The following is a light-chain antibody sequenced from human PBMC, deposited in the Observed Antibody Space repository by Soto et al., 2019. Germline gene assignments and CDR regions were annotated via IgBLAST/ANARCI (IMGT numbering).Light chain of an antibody. CDR3: QQYKNWPL. Sequence: IVLTQSPGALSLSPGARATLSCRANQSVSSNLAWYQQKPGQAPRLLIYGASTRATGIPVRFSGSGFGTEFTLTISSLQSEDFAVYYCQQYKNWPLFGQGTRLEIK. J-gene: IGKJ5*01. CDR1: QSVSSN. V-gene: IGKV3-15*01. CDR2: GAS.